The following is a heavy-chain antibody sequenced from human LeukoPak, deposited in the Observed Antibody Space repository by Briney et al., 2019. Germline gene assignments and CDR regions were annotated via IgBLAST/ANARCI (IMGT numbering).Heavy chain of an antibody. D-gene: IGHD4-17*01. V-gene: IGHV3-23*01. CDR1: GFTFSAYA. Sequence: GGSLRLSCAASGFTFSAYAMSWVRQAPGKGLEWVSAISGGGGTTYYADSVKGRFTISRDDSKNTLYLQMNSLRAEDTAVYYCAKDYSGYGDVLFDYWGQGTLVTVSS. J-gene: IGHJ4*02. CDR3: AKDYSGYGDVLFDY. CDR2: ISGGGGTT.